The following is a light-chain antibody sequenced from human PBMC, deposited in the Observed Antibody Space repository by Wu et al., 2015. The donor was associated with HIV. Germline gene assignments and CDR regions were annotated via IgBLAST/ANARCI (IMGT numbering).Light chain of an antibody. CDR2: DAS. Sequence: TQSPSSLSASVGDRVTITCRASQSISSYLAWYQQKPGQAPRLLIYDASNRATGIPARFSGSGSGTDFTLTISSLEPEDFAVYYCQQRSNWLTWTFGQGTKVEIK. CDR3: QQRSNWLTWT. CDR1: QSISSY. V-gene: IGKV3-11*01. J-gene: IGKJ1*01.